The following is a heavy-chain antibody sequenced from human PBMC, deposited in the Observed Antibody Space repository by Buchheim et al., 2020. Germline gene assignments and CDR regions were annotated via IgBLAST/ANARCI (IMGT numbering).Heavy chain of an antibody. V-gene: IGHV3-7*03. J-gene: IGHJ4*02. CDR3: ARDYQGGITCDC. CDR1: GFTFSAYW. D-gene: IGHD3-16*01. Sequence: VQLVESGGALVQPGGSLRLSCAASGFTFSAYWMGWVRQAPGKGLEWVANIKEDGSEKYSVDSVMGRFTISRDNAKHSLYLQMNSLRGEDTAGYYCARDYQGGITCDCWGQGTL. CDR2: IKEDGSEK.